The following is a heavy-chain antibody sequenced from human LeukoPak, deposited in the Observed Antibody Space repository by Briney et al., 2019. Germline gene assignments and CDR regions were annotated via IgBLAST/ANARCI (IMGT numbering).Heavy chain of an antibody. CDR1: GGSISSGGYY. D-gene: IGHD6-19*01. CDR3: ARVYSSGWYVDY. CDR2: IYYSGST. J-gene: IGHJ4*02. V-gene: IGHV4-31*03. Sequence: PSQTLSLTCTVSGGSISSGGYYWSWIRQHPGKGLEWIGYIYYSGSTYYNPSLKSRVAISVDTSKNQFSLKLSSVTAADTAVYYCARVYSSGWYVDYWGQGTLVTVSS.